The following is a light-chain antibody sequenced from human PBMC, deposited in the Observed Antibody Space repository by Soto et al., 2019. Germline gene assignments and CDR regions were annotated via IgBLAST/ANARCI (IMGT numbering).Light chain of an antibody. J-gene: IGKJ5*01. V-gene: IGKV1-8*01. CDR2: GAS. CDR3: QQYYSYPIT. Sequence: AVRMTQSPSSFSASTGDRVTITCRASQGISTYLAWYQQKPGKAPKFLIYGASTLQSGVPSRFSRRGSGTVFTLTINSLQSEDLGTYYCQQYYSYPITFGQGTRLEI. CDR1: QGISTY.